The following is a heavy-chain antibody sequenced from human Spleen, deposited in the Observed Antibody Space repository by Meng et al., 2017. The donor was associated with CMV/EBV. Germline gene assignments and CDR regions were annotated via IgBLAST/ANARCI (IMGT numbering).Heavy chain of an antibody. CDR3: ASGIVGATSGYFDY. CDR2: ISAYNGNT. V-gene: IGHV1-18*01. J-gene: IGHJ4*02. Sequence: ASVKVSCKASGYTFTSYGISWVRQAPGQGLEWMGWISAYNGNTNYAQKLQGRVTMTTDTSTSAAYMELRSLRSDDTAVYYCASGIVGATSGYFDYWGQGTLVTVSS. D-gene: IGHD1-26*01. CDR1: GYTFTSYG.